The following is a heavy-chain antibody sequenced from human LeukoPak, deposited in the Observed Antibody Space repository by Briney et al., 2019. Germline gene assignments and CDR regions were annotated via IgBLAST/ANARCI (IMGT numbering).Heavy chain of an antibody. CDR3: ASGKDCGGECHTYYFDY. CDR1: GGSFSGYY. D-gene: IGHD2-21*01. V-gene: IGHV4-34*01. Sequence: SETLSLTCAVYGGSFSGYYWSWIRQPPVKGLEWIGEINHSGSTNYNPSLKSRVTISVDTSKNQFSLKLSSVTAADTAVYYCASGKDCGGECHTYYFDYWGQGTLVTVSS. CDR2: INHSGST. J-gene: IGHJ4*02.